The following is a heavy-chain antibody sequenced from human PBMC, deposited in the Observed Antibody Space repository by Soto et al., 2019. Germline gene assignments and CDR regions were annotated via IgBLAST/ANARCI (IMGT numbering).Heavy chain of an antibody. Sequence: VQLVESGGGVVQPGRSLRLSCAASGFTFRSYAMHWVRQAPGKGLECVAVIAYDGSNKFYRDYVKGRFTISRDNSKNTLYLQINSLRYVDTAVYYCARGDREDIAVVVGARPGEYGVDVWGQGTTVTVSS. J-gene: IGHJ6*02. V-gene: IGHV3-30-3*01. D-gene: IGHD2-15*01. CDR2: IAYDGSNK. CDR1: GFTFRSYA. CDR3: ARGDREDIAVVVGARPGEYGVDV.